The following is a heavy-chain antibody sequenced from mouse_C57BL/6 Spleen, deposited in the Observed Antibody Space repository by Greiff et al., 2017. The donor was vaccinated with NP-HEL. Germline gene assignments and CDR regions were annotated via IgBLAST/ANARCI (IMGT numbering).Heavy chain of an antibody. J-gene: IGHJ1*03. V-gene: IGHV1-82*01. CDR1: GYAFSSSW. D-gene: IGHD2-14*01. CDR3: ARVRYDGYFDV. CDR2: IYPGDGDT. Sequence: VKVVESGPELVKPGASVKISCKASGYAFSSSWMNWVKQRPGKGLEWIGRIYPGDGDTNYNGKFKGKATLTADKSSSTAYMQLSSLTSEDSAVYFCARVRYDGYFDVWGTGTTVTVSS.